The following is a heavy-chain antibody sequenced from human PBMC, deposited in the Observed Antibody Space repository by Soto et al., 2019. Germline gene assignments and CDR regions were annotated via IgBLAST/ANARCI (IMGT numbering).Heavy chain of an antibody. D-gene: IGHD6-19*01. V-gene: IGHV3-48*01. CDR1: GFTFSTYS. J-gene: IGHJ4*02. Sequence: PGGSLRLSCAASGFTFSTYSMDWVRQAPGKGLEWVSYISSSSGSIYYADSVKGRFTISRDNAKNSLYLQMNSLRAEDTAVYYCARDLKFQVASIYCFDAWGQGTRVTVSS. CDR2: ISSSSGSI. CDR3: ARDLKFQVASIYCFDA.